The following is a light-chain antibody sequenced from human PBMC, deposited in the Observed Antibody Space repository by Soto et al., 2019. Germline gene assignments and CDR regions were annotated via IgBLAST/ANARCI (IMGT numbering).Light chain of an antibody. J-gene: IGKJ1*01. V-gene: IGKV1-27*01. CDR3: QKYSSGPRT. CDR2: AAS. CDR1: QAIRNY. Sequence: DIQMTQSPSSRSASVGDKVTITCRASQAIRNYLAWYQQKPGKVPRLLIFAASTLQSGVPSRFSGSGSGTHFTLTINSLQPEDVATYYCQKYSSGPRTFGQGTRVEIK.